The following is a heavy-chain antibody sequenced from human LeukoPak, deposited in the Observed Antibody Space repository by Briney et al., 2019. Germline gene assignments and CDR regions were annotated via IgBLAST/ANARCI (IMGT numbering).Heavy chain of an antibody. D-gene: IGHD6-6*01. J-gene: IGHJ4*02. CDR3: AREGVAARHIFDY. Sequence: SETLSLTCTVSGGSISSGNYYWNWLRQSPGKGVEWIGYIYYSGSTFYNPSLKSRVSISLEKSKNQFSLKLRSVTAADTAVYYCAREGVAARHIFDYWGQGTLVTVSS. CDR2: IYYSGST. CDR1: GGSISSGNYY. V-gene: IGHV4-30-4*02.